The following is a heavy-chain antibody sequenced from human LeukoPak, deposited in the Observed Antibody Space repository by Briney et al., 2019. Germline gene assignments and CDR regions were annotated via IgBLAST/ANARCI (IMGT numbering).Heavy chain of an antibody. V-gene: IGHV3-23*01. CDR1: GFTFSSYA. D-gene: IGHD6-6*01. J-gene: IGHJ6*03. CDR2: FSGSGGST. CDR3: ARGSSSSFYMDV. Sequence: GGSLRLSCAASGFTFSSYAMRWVRQAPGKGLEWVSAFSGSGGSTYYADSVKGRFTISRDNAKNTLYLQMNSLRAEDTAVYYCARGSSSSFYMDVWGKGTTVTVSS.